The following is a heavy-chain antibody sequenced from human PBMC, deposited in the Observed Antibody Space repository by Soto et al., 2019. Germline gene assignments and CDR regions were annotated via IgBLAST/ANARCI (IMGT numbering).Heavy chain of an antibody. D-gene: IGHD3-10*01. CDR2: ISGSGGST. J-gene: IGHJ6*02. CDR3: AKDSAVLLWFGELSSYYGMDV. V-gene: IGHV3-23*01. Sequence: GGSLRLSCAASGFTFSSYAMSWCRQAPGKGLEWVSAISGSGGSTYYADSVKGRFTISRDNSKNTLYLQMNSLRAEDTAVYYCAKDSAVLLWFGELSSYYGMDVWGQGTTVTVSS. CDR1: GFTFSSYA.